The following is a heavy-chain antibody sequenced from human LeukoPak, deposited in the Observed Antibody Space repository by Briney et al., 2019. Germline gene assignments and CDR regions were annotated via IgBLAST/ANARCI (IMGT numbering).Heavy chain of an antibody. CDR2: VHYSGST. Sequence: SETLSLTCTVSGGSINSYYWSWIRQPPGKGLEWIGYVHYSGSTSYNPSLKSRVTISVDTSNNQFSMKLSSVTAADTAVYYCARFPSLSAAGTYWFDPWGQGTLVTVSS. V-gene: IGHV4-59*01. CDR1: GGSINSYY. CDR3: ARFPSLSAAGTYWFDP. D-gene: IGHD6-13*01. J-gene: IGHJ5*02.